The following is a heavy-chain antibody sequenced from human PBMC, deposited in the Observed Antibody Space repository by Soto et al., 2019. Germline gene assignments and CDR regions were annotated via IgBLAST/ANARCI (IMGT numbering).Heavy chain of an antibody. V-gene: IGHV1-2*04. Sequence: GASVKVSCKASGYTFTGYYMHWVRQAPGQGLEWIGWINPNSGGTNYAQKFQGWVTMTRDTSISTAYMELSRLRSDDTAVYYCARYMAAAVYSGDPYYYYGMDVWGQGTTVTVSS. CDR1: GYTFTGYY. CDR2: INPNSGGT. J-gene: IGHJ6*02. D-gene: IGHD6-13*01. CDR3: ARYMAAAVYSGDPYYYYGMDV.